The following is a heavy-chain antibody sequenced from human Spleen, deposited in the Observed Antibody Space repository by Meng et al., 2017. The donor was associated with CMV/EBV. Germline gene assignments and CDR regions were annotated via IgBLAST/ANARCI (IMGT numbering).Heavy chain of an antibody. Sequence: YGISGVRQAPGQGLEWMGWISAYNGTTNYAQKLQGRVTMTTDTSTSTAYMELRSLRSDDTAVYYCARMRQTYYDFWSGYYTDNWFDPWGQGTLVTVSS. CDR2: ISAYNGTT. V-gene: IGHV1-18*01. CDR3: ARMRQTYYDFWSGYYTDNWFDP. CDR1: YG. D-gene: IGHD3-3*01. J-gene: IGHJ5*02.